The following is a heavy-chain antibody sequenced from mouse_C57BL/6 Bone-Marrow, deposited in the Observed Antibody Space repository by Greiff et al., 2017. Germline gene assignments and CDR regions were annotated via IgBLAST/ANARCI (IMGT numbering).Heavy chain of an antibody. J-gene: IGHJ3*01. Sequence: QVQLQQPGAELVMPGASVKLSCKASGYTFTSYWMHWVKQRPGQGLEWIGEIDPSDSYTTYNQKFKGKSTLTVDKSSSTAYMQLSSLTSEDSEVYYGARWRHDSSYPVAYWGQGTLVTVSA. CDR3: ARWRHDSSYPVAY. D-gene: IGHD1-1*01. CDR2: IDPSDSYT. V-gene: IGHV1-69*01. CDR1: GYTFTSYW.